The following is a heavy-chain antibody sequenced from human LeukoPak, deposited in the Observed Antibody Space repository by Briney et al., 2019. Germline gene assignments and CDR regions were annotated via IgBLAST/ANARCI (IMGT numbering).Heavy chain of an antibody. CDR1: GGSISSYY. CDR3: ARISGSYYFQFDY. Sequence: SETLSLTCTVSGGSISSYYWSWIRQPPGKGLEWIGYIYYSGSTNDNPSLKSRVTISVDTSKNQFSLKLSSVIAADTAVYYCARISGSYYFQFDYWGQGTLVTVSS. D-gene: IGHD3-10*01. V-gene: IGHV4-59*01. CDR2: IYYSGST. J-gene: IGHJ4*02.